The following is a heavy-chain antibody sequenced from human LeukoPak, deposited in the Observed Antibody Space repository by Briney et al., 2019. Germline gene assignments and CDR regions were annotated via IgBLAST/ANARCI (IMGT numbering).Heavy chain of an antibody. CDR1: GGSISSYY. CDR2: IYYSGST. Sequence: SETLSLTCTVSGGSISSYYWSWIRQPPGKGLEWIGYIYYSGSTNFNPSLKSRVTISVDTSRNQFSLKLSSVTAADTAVYYCARLGSPQGYGGNKAFDIWGHGTMVTVSS. D-gene: IGHD4-23*01. J-gene: IGHJ3*02. V-gene: IGHV4-59*01. CDR3: ARLGSPQGYGGNKAFDI.